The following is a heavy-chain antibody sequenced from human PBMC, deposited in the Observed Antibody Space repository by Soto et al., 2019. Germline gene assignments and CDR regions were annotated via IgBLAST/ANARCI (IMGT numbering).Heavy chain of an antibody. D-gene: IGHD3-10*01. J-gene: IGHJ6*02. Sequence: SVKVSCKASGGTFSSYAISWVRQAPGQGLEWMGGIIPIFGTANYAQKFQGRVTITAGESTSTAYMELSSLRSEDTAVYYCARDQGKLGSGNYYYYYYVMDVWGQGTTVTVSS. CDR2: IIPIFGTA. V-gene: IGHV1-69*13. CDR1: GGTFSSYA. CDR3: ARDQGKLGSGNYYYYYYVMDV.